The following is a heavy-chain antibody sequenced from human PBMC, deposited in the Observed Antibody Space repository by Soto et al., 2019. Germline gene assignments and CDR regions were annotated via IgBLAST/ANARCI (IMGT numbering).Heavy chain of an antibody. Sequence: SVKVSCKASGGTFSSYAISWVRQAPGQGLEWMGGIIPIFGTANYAQKFQGRVTITADESTSTAYMELSSLRSEDTAVYYCARDLSYYDSSGLSAFDIWGQGTMVTVSS. J-gene: IGHJ3*02. CDR1: GGTFSSYA. CDR3: ARDLSYYDSSGLSAFDI. V-gene: IGHV1-69*13. D-gene: IGHD3-22*01. CDR2: IIPIFGTA.